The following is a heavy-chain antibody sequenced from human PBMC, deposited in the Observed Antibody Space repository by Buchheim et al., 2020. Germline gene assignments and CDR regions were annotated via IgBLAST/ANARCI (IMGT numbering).Heavy chain of an antibody. CDR3: ARENPCGLCDFDN. CDR2: IKEDGNHK. D-gene: IGHD6-25*01. V-gene: IGHV3-7*01. CDR1: GFSFSSYW. Sequence: EVQLVESGGGLVQPGGSLRLSCGASGFSFSSYWMSWVRQAPGKGLEWVANIKEDGNHKNYVDSVKGRFIISSDNGKSSLYLQMSSLTTEDTGVYYCARENPCGLCDFDNWGQGTL. J-gene: IGHJ4*02.